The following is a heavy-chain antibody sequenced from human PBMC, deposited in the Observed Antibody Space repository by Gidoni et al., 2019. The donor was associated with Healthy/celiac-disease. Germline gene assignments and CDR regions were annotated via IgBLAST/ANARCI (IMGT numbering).Heavy chain of an antibody. J-gene: IGHJ6*02. CDR1: GGSFSGYS. D-gene: IGHD6-6*01. CDR3: ARGGSSSSYYYYGMDV. V-gene: IGHV4-34*01. Sequence: QVQLQQWGAGLLKPSETLSLTCAVFGGSFSGYSWSWIRQPPGKGLEWIGEINHSGSTNYNPSLKSRVTISVDTSKNQFSLKLSSVTAADTAVYYCARGGSSSSYYYYGMDVWGQGTTVTVSS. CDR2: INHSGST.